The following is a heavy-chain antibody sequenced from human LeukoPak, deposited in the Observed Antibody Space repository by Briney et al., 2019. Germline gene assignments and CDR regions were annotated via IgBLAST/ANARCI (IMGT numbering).Heavy chain of an antibody. Sequence: SETLSLTCAVSGGSISSSKWWTWVRQPPGRGLEWIGEIYHSGSTNYNPSLKSRVTISVDKSKNQFSLKLSSVTAADTAVYYCARDPVGSGSYSVGNWFDPWGQGTLVTVSS. CDR3: ARDPVGSGSYSVGNWFDP. V-gene: IGHV4-4*02. J-gene: IGHJ5*02. CDR1: GGSISSSKW. D-gene: IGHD3-10*01. CDR2: IYHSGST.